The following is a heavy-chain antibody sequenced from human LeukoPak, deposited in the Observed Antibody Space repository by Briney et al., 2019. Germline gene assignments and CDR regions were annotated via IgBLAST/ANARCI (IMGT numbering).Heavy chain of an antibody. Sequence: PGGSLRLSCEASGFTFSSFWMHWVRQAPGKGVVWVARIKGDGITTNYADPAKGRFTVSRDNAKNTVYLHMNSLRAEDTAVYYCAKDLHEIAADYWGQGTLVTVAS. J-gene: IGHJ4*02. CDR3: AKDLHEIAADY. D-gene: IGHD2-21*01. CDR1: GFTFSSFW. V-gene: IGHV3-74*01. CDR2: IKGDGITT.